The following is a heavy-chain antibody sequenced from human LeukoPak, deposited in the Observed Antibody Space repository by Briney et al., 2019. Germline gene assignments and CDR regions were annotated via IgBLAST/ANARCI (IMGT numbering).Heavy chain of an antibody. CDR2: IYYSGST. J-gene: IGHJ5*02. V-gene: IGHV4-59*08. D-gene: IGHD6-13*01. CDR1: GGSISSYY. Sequence: PSETLSLTCTVSGGSISSYYWSWIRQPPGKGLEWIGYIYYSGSTNYNPSLKSRVTISVDTSKNQFSLKMGSVTAADTAVYYCARQPSYSSSWYDHSVAWFDPWGQGTLVTVSS. CDR3: ARQPSYSSSWYDHSVAWFDP.